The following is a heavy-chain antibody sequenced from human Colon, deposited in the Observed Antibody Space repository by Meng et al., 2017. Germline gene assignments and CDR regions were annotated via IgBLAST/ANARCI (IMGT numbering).Heavy chain of an antibody. CDR2: ISGSGGTT. Sequence: GESLKISCAASGFTFSSYTMSWVRQAPGKGLEWVSIISGSGGTTYYADSVKGRFTISRDNSKNALYLQVNSLRAEDTALYYCAKGKQSNTYYFDYWGQGSRVT. V-gene: IGHV3-23*01. CDR3: AKGKQSNTYYFDY. J-gene: IGHJ4*02. D-gene: IGHD3-10*01. CDR1: GFTFSSYT.